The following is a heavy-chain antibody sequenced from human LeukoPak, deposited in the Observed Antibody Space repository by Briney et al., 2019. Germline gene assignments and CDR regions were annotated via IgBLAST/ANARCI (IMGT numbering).Heavy chain of an antibody. CDR3: ARKSYCSGGSCYTDNWFDP. D-gene: IGHD2-15*01. J-gene: IGHJ5*02. V-gene: IGHV1-2*02. Sequence: ASVKVSCKASGFTFTAYHMHWVRQAPGQGLEWMGWINPNSGGTNYAQKFQGRVTMTRDTSISTAYMELSGLRSEDTAVYYCARKSYCSGGSCYTDNWFDPWGQGTLVTVSS. CDR1: GFTFTAYH. CDR2: INPNSGGT.